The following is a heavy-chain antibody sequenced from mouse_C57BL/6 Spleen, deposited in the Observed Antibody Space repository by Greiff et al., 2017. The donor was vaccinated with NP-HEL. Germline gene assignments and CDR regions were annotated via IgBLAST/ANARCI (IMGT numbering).Heavy chain of an antibody. CDR1: GYTFTDYN. CDR3: ARERAYYDYPWFAY. Sequence: EVQLQQSGPELVKPGASVKMSCKASGYTFTDYNMHWVKQSHGKSLEWIGYINPNNGGTSYNQKFKGKATLTVNKSSSTAYMELRSLTSEDSAVYYCARERAYYDYPWFAYWGQGTLVTVSA. J-gene: IGHJ3*01. D-gene: IGHD2-4*01. CDR2: INPNNGGT. V-gene: IGHV1-22*01.